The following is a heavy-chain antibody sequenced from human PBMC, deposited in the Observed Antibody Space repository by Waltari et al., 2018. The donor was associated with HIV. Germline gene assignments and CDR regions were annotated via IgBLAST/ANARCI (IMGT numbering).Heavy chain of an antibody. D-gene: IGHD4-17*01. CDR1: GFTFSSSG. V-gene: IGHV3-30*18. Sequence: QVQLVASGGGVVQLGRSLRLSCSAPGFTFSSSGMHWVRQAPGKGLEGVAVISYDGSNKFYTDSVKGRFTISRDNSKNTLYLQMNSLRAEDTAVYYCAKTGYGDYGRDDWGQGTLVTVSS. CDR3: AKTGYGDYGRDD. CDR2: ISYDGSNK. J-gene: IGHJ4*02.